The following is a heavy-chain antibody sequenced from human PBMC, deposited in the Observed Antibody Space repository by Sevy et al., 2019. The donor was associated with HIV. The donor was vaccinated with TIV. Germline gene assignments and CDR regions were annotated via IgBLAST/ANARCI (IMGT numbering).Heavy chain of an antibody. CDR2: ISYDGSNK. CDR3: AREFSGRAFDI. V-gene: IGHV3-30-3*01. D-gene: IGHD3-10*01. J-gene: IGHJ3*02. Sequence: GASLRLSCAASGFTFSSYAMHWVRQAPGKGLEWVAVISYDGSNKYYADSVKGRFTISRDNSKNTLYLQMNSLRAEDTAVYYCAREFSGRAFDIWGQGTMVTVSS. CDR1: GFTFSSYA.